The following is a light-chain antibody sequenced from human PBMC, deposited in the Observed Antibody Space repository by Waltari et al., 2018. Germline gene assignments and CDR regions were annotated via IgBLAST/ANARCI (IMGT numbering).Light chain of an antibody. CDR2: ASS. V-gene: IGKV1-33*01. CDR1: QDIDNN. Sequence: TCRASQDIDNNLNWYQQKPGKSPELLIYASSTLETGFPSRFSGRGSGRKFSFTISSLQPEDFATYYCQQFDNVPLTFGGGTKVDIK. J-gene: IGKJ4*01. CDR3: QQFDNVPLT.